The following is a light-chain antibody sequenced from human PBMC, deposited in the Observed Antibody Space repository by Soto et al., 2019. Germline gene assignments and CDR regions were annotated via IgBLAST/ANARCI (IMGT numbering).Light chain of an antibody. J-gene: IGKJ1*01. CDR2: DAS. CDR3: QQYNSYSPERT. V-gene: IGKV1-5*01. CDR1: QSISSW. Sequence: DIQMTQSPSTLSASVGDRVTITCRASQSISSWLAWYQQKPGKAPKLLIYDASSLESGVPSRFSGSRSRTEFTLTISSLQPDDFATYYCQQYNSYSPERTFGQGTKVEIK.